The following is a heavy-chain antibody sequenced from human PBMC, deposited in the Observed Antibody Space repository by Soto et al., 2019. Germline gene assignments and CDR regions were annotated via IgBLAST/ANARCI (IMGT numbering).Heavy chain of an antibody. CDR3: ATVEMATIQQDV. CDR2: IWYDGSNK. J-gene: IGHJ6*02. V-gene: IGHV3-33*01. Sequence: QVQLVESGGGVVQPGRSLRLSCAASGFTFSSYGMHWVRQAPGKGLEWVAVIWYDGSNKYYADSVKGRFTISRDNSNNTVYLQMNSLRAEDTAVYYCATVEMATIQQDVWGQGTTVTVSS. D-gene: IGHD5-12*01. CDR1: GFTFSSYG.